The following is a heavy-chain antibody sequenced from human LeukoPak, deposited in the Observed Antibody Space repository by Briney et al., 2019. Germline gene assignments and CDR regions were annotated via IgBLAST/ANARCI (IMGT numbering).Heavy chain of an antibody. J-gene: IGHJ4*02. D-gene: IGHD3-22*01. CDR3: ARGSGLYDSSCYLGY. CDR2: ISAYNGNT. CDR1: GYTFTSYG. V-gene: IGHV1-18*01. Sequence: ASVRVSCRASGYTFTSYGISWVRQGPGQGLEWMGWISAYNGNTNYPQNLQGRVTMTTDTSTSTAYMELRSLRSDDSTVDYCARGSGLYDSSCYLGYWGQGTLVTVSS.